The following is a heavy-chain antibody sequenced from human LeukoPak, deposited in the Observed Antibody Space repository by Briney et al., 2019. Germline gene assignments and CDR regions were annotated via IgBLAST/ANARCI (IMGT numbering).Heavy chain of an antibody. CDR2: INHSGST. CDR1: GGSISSYY. V-gene: IGHV4-34*01. D-gene: IGHD3-3*01. Sequence: PSETLSLTCTVSGGSISSYYWSWIRQPPGKGLEWIGEINHSGSTNYNPSLKSRVTISVDTSKNQFSLKLSSVTAADTAVYYCARGWGRSGRFLEWLLPYFDYWGQGTLVTVSS. CDR3: ARGWGRSGRFLEWLLPYFDY. J-gene: IGHJ4*02.